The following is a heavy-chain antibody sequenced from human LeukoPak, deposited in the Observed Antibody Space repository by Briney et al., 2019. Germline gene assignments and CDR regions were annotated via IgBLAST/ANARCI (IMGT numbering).Heavy chain of an antibody. D-gene: IGHD6-13*01. V-gene: IGHV6-1*01. J-gene: IGHJ6*04. CDR3: ARDRAAAGYYYYYGMDV. CDR1: GDSVSSNSAA. CDR2: TYYRSKWYN. Sequence: QTLSLTCAISGDSVSSNSAAWNWIRQSPSRGLEWLGWTYYRSKWYNDYAVSVKSRITINPDTSKNQFSLQLNSVTPEDTAVYYCARDRAAAGYYYYYGMDVWGKGTTVTVSS.